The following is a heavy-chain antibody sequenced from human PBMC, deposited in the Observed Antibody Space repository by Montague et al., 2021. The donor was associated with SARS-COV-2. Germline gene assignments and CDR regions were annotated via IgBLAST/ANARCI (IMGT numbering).Heavy chain of an antibody. J-gene: IGHJ5*02. V-gene: IGHV4-38-2*02. CDR2: IYHSGST. Sequence: SETLSLTCTLSGGSISTYYWNWIRQPPGKGLEWIGSIYHSGSTYYNPSLKSRVTISVDTSKSQFSLKLLSSVTAADTAVYYCARDRRRWLQLNNWFDPWGQGTLVTVSS. CDR1: GGSISTYY. D-gene: IGHD5-24*01. CDR3: ARDRRRWLQLNNWFDP.